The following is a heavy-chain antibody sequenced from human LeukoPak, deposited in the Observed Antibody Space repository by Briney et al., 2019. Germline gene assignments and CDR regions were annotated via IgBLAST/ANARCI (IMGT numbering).Heavy chain of an antibody. Sequence: GGSLRLSCAASGFTFSSYAMSWVRQAPGKGLEWVSTLSNTGIDTYYADSVKGRFTISRDNYENTLFLQMDYLRAEDTAIYYCAKVPYSDYGSGRPPFMDVWGQGTTVAVSS. CDR1: GFTFSSYA. J-gene: IGHJ6*02. V-gene: IGHV3-23*01. CDR3: AKVPYSDYGSGRPPFMDV. D-gene: IGHD3-10*01. CDR2: LSNTGIDT.